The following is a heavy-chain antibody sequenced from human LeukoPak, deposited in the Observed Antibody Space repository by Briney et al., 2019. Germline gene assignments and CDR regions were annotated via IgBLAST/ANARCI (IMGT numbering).Heavy chain of an antibody. D-gene: IGHD2-8*01. V-gene: IGHV1-69*05. J-gene: IGHJ4*02. CDR1: GGTFCSYA. CDR2: IIPIFGTA. Sequence: EASVKVSCKASGGTFCSYAISWVRQAPGQGLEWMGGIIPIFGTANYAQKFQGRVTVTTDTSTSTAYMELRSLRSDDTAVYYCARTNLDCKNGVCYDYWGQGTLVTVSS. CDR3: ARTNLDCKNGVCYDY.